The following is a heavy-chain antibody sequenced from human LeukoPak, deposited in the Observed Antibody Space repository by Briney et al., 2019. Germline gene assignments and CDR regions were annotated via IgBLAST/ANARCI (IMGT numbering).Heavy chain of an antibody. D-gene: IGHD2-2*01. CDR1: GFTFSDYY. V-gene: IGHV3-11*06. Sequence: KPGGSLRLSCAASGFTFSDYYMSWIRQAPGKGLEWVSYISSGSTYTNYADSVKGRFTISRDNAKNSLYLQMNSLRDEDTAVYYCARVEDCSSTSCYRFVYYYYGMDVWGQGTTVTVSS. CDR3: ARVEDCSSTSCYRFVYYYYGMDV. CDR2: ISSGSTYT. J-gene: IGHJ6*02.